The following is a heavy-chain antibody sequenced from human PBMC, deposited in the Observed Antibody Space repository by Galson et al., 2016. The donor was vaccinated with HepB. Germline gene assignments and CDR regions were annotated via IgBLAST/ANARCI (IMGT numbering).Heavy chain of an antibody. CDR1: GGSFTGYY. J-gene: IGHJ4*02. V-gene: IGHV4-34*01. D-gene: IGHD2-15*01. CDR2: AIHSGRT. Sequence: SETLSLTCAVSGGSFTGYYWSWIRQTPGKGLEWIGEAIHSGRTKYNPSLKSRVTITVDASNNQFPLKLDSVTAADTALYFCTGGGCSGGSCYWGGRRDYWGPGTLVTVSS. CDR3: TGGGCSGGSCYWGGRRDY.